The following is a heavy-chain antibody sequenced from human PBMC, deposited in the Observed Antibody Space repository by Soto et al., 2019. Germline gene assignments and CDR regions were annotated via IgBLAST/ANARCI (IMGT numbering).Heavy chain of an antibody. D-gene: IGHD6-6*01. CDR3: ARDRAEYSSSSPLYYFDY. CDR2: FDPEDGET. V-gene: IGHV1-24*01. Sequence: ASVKVSCKVSGYTLTELSMHWVRQAPGKGLEWMGGFDPEDGETIYAQKFQGRVTVTRDTSTSTVYMELSSLRSEDTAVYFCARDRAEYSSSSPLYYFDYWGQGTLVTVSS. CDR1: GYTLTELS. J-gene: IGHJ4*02.